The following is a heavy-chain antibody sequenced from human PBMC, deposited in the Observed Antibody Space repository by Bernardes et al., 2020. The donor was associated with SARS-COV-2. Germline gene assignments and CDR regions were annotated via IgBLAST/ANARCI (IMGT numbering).Heavy chain of an antibody. CDR2: IVVGSGNT. D-gene: IGHD3-22*01. Sequence: SEKVSCKAFGFTFTSSAMQWVRQARGQRLEWIGWIVVGSGNTNYAQKFQERVTITRDMSTSTAYMELSSLRSEDTAVYYCAAWPHYYDSSGYSHWGQGTLVTVSS. J-gene: IGHJ4*02. V-gene: IGHV1-58*02. CDR1: GFTFTSSA. CDR3: AAWPHYYDSSGYSH.